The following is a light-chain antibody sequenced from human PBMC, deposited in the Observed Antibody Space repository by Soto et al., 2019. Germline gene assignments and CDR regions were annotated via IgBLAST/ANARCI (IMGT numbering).Light chain of an antibody. CDR2: DVN. CDR1: TSDVGGYNY. CDR3: SSHTSTNTLLV. J-gene: IGLJ2*01. Sequence: QSALTQPASVSGSPGQSIAISCTGTTSDVGGYNYVSWYQQHPGKAPKLLIYDVNNRPSGVSNRFSGSKSGNTASLTISGLQADDEADYHCSSHTSTNTLLVFGGGTKLTVL. V-gene: IGLV2-14*03.